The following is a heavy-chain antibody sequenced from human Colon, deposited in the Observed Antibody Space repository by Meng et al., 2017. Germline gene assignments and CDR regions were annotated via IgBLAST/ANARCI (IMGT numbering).Heavy chain of an antibody. CDR1: GGSSSTSGYY. CDR2: IGHSGIT. D-gene: IGHD6-19*01. CDR3: VRSSGWVRTGFDP. Sequence: QPQLQESGPGLVKPSEALSLTFSVAGGSSSTSGYYWGWIRQPPGKGREWIGSIGHSGITYYTPSLKSRVTVSIDTSKSQFSLKLTSVTAADTAVYYCVRSSGWVRTGFDPWGQGTLVTVSS. V-gene: IGHV4-39*01. J-gene: IGHJ5*02.